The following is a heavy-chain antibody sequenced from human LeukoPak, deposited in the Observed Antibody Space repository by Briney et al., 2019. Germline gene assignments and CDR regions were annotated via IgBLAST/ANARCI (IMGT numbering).Heavy chain of an antibody. J-gene: IGHJ3*01. D-gene: IGHD2-15*01. CDR1: GYIFTTYF. Sequence: ASVKVSCKASGYIFTTYFIHWVRQAPGQGLEWMGWINPNTGGTNYAQKFQGRVTMTRDTSISTAYMELSRPRSDDTAVYYCARDIVVVVAATHPDAFDVWGQGTMVTVSS. V-gene: IGHV1-2*02. CDR2: INPNTGGT. CDR3: ARDIVVVVAATHPDAFDV.